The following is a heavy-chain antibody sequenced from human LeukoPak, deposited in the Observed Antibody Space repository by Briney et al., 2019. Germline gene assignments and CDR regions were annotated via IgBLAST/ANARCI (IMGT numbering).Heavy chain of an antibody. CDR2: IYSRGST. V-gene: IGHV4-59*01. D-gene: IGHD6-13*01. CDR3: ASGPYPAAGTDHQFDY. J-gene: IGHJ4*02. Sequence: SETLSLTCTVSGASISSYYWSWIRQPPGKGLAWIGYIYSRGSTHYNPSLKSRVTISVDTSKNQFSLKLSSVTAADTAVYYCASGPYPAAGTDHQFDYWGQGTLVTVSS. CDR1: GASISSYY.